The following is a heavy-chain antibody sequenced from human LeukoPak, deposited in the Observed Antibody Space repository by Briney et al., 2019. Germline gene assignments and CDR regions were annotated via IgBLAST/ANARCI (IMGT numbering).Heavy chain of an antibody. Sequence: PGGSLRLSCAASGFTFSSYAMHWVRQAPGKGLEYVSAISSNGGSTYHADSVKGRFTISRDNSKNTLYLQMSSLRLEDTSVYYCVKVSSTVGATYFDHWGQGTLVTVSS. V-gene: IGHV3-64D*06. CDR2: ISSNGGST. CDR1: GFTFSSYA. D-gene: IGHD1-26*01. J-gene: IGHJ4*02. CDR3: VKVSSTVGATYFDH.